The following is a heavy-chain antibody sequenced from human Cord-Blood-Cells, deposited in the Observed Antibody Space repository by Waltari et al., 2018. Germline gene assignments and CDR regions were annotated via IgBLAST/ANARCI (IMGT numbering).Heavy chain of an antibody. CDR2: ISSSSSYI. CDR3: ARDLAELDDY. D-gene: IGHD1-7*01. Sequence: EVQLVESGGGLVKPGGSLRLSCAASGFTFSSYNMNWVRQAPGKGLEWVSSISSSSSYIYYADSVKGRFTISRDNAKNSLYLQMNSLRAEDTAVYYCARDLAELDDYWGQGTLVTVSS. CDR1: GFTFSSYN. V-gene: IGHV3-21*01. J-gene: IGHJ4*02.